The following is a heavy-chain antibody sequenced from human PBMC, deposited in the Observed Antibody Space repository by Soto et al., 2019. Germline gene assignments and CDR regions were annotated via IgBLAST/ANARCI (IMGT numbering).Heavy chain of an antibody. J-gene: IGHJ3*02. CDR1: GFTFSSYG. CDR3: AKDKGGYGGSPDAFDI. V-gene: IGHV3-30*18. D-gene: IGHD2-15*01. Sequence: PGGSLRLSCAASGFTFSSYGRHGGRQAPGKGLEWVAVISYDGSNKDYADSVKGRFTISRDNSKNTLYLQMNSLRAEDTAVYYCAKDKGGYGGSPDAFDIWGQGTMVTVSS. CDR2: ISYDGSNK.